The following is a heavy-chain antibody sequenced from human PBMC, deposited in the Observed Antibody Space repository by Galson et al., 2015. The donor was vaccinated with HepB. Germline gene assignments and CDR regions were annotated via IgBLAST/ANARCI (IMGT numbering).Heavy chain of an antibody. CDR3: ARDGYRAYYFDY. D-gene: IGHD1-1*01. V-gene: IGHV3-30*03. Sequence: SLRLSCAASGFTFSSYGMHWVRQAPGKGLEWVAVISYDGSNKYYADSVKGRFTISRDNSKNTLYLQMNSLRAEDTAVYYCARDGYRAYYFDYWGQGTLVTVSS. CDR2: ISYDGSNK. J-gene: IGHJ4*02. CDR1: GFTFSSYG.